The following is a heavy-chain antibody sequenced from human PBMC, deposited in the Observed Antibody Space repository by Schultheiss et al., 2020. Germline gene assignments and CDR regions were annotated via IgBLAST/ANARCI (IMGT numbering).Heavy chain of an antibody. J-gene: IGHJ4*02. CDR3: ASQAVAAFRTFDY. V-gene: IGHV4-61*02. D-gene: IGHD6-19*01. CDR2: IYTSGST. CDR1: GGSISSGSYY. Sequence: SETLSLTCTVSGGSISSGSYYWSWIRQPAGKGLEWIGRIYTSGSTNYNPSLKSRVTISVDTSKNQFSLKLSSVTAADTAVYYCASQAVAAFRTFDYWGQGTLVTVSS.